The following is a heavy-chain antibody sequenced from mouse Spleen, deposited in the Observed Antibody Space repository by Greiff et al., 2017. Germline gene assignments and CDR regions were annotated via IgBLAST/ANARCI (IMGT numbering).Heavy chain of an antibody. CDR1: GFTFSDYY. D-gene: IGHD1-1*01. V-gene: IGHV5-16*01. J-gene: IGHJ2*01. CDR3: ARVSSLFDY. CDR2: INHDGSST. Sequence: EVKLMESEGGLVQPGRSMKLSCTASGFTFSDYYMAWVRQVPEKGLEWVANINHDGSSTYYLDSLQSRIIISRDNAKNIRYLQMSSLKTEDTATYYCARVSSLFDYWGQGTTRTGPS.